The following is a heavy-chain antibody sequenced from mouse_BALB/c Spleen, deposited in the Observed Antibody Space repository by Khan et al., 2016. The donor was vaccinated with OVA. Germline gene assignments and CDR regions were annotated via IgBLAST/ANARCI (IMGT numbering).Heavy chain of an antibody. D-gene: IGHD2-14*01. J-gene: IGHJ4*01. CDR2: ISSSGST. V-gene: IGHV3-2*02. Sequence: EVELVESGPGLVKPSQSLSLTCTVTGYSITSDYAWNWIRQFPGNKLAWMGYISSSGSTRYNPSLKSRISITRDTSKNQFFLQLKSVTTEDTATYYCARSLYYSYGYALDYGGRGTSVTVSS. CDR3: ARSLYYSYGYALDY. CDR1: GYSITSDYA.